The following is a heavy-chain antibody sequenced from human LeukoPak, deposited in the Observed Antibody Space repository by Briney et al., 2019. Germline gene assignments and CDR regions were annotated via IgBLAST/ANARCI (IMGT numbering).Heavy chain of an antibody. D-gene: IGHD6-19*01. CDR2: ISVSGGTT. CDR3: ATTTSSGWFDF. J-gene: IGHJ4*02. V-gene: IGHV3-23*01. CDR1: GFTFSTYA. Sequence: PGGSLRLSCVASGFTFSTYAMSWVRQAPGKGLEWVSTISVSGGTTYYADSVRGRFIISRDNSKNTLDLQIISLRAEDTAVYYCATTTSSGWFDFWGQGTRVTVSS.